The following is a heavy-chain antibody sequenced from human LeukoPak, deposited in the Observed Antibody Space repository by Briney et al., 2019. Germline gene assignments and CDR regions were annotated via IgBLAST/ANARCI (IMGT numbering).Heavy chain of an antibody. J-gene: IGHJ4*02. CDR3: ARDYGNPRHFDY. Sequence: GGPLRLSCAAPGFTFSSYSMNWVRQAPGKGLEWVSSISSSSSYIYYADSVKGRFTISRDNAKNSLYLQMNSLRAEDTAVYYCARDYGNPRHFDYWGQGTLVTVSS. CDR1: GFTFSSYS. CDR2: ISSSSSYI. D-gene: IGHD4-11*01. V-gene: IGHV3-21*01.